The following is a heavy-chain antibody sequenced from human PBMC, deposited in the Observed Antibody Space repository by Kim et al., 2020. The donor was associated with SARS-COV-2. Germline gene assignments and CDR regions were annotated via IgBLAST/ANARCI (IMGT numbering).Heavy chain of an antibody. J-gene: IGHJ2*01. D-gene: IGHD2-8*01. CDR1: GFTVSSNY. CDR3: AREGVQDRGHWYFDL. CDR2: IYSGGST. Sequence: GGSLRLSCAASGFTVSSNYMSWVRQAPGKGLEWVSVIYSGGSTNYGDSVKGRFTISRDNSQNTLYLQMNSLRAEDTAVYYCAREGVQDRGHWYFDLWGRGTLVTVSS. V-gene: IGHV3-53*01.